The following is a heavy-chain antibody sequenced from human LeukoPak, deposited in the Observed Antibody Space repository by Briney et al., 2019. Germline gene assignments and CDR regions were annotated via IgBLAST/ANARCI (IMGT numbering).Heavy chain of an antibody. CDR3: ARLTRHIVVVPAAMPQFDP. CDR2: INHSGST. D-gene: IGHD2-2*01. CDR1: GGSFSGYY. V-gene: IGHV4-34*01. Sequence: SETLSLTCAVYGGSFSGYYWSWIRQPPGKGLEWIGEINHSGSTNYNPSLKSRVTISVDTSKNQFSLKLSPVTAADTAVYYCARLTRHIVVVPAAMPQFDPWGQGTLVTVSS. J-gene: IGHJ5*02.